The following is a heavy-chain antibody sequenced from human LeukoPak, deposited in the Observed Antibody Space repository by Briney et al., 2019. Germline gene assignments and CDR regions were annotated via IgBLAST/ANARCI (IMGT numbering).Heavy chain of an antibody. Sequence: SETLSLTCAVYGGSFSGYYWSWIRQPPGKGLEWIGEINHSGSTNYNPSLKSRVTISVDTSKNQSSLKLSSVTAADTAVYYCARGYCSSTSCYRARFDPWGQGTLVTVSS. CDR1: GGSFSGYY. CDR2: INHSGST. CDR3: ARGYCSSTSCYRARFDP. J-gene: IGHJ5*02. V-gene: IGHV4-34*01. D-gene: IGHD2-2*02.